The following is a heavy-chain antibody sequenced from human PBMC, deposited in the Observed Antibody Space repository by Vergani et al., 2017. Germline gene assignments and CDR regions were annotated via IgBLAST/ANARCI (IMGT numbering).Heavy chain of an antibody. J-gene: IGHJ5*02. V-gene: IGHV1-69*01. CDR2: IIPIFGTA. Sequence: QVQLVQSGAEVKKPGSSVKVSCKASGGTFSSYAXSWVRQAPGQGLEWMGGIIPIFGTANYAQKFQGRVTITADESTSTAYMELSSLRSEDTAVYYCARGRSSSTSCYNFWFDPWGQGTLVTVSS. CDR1: GGTFSSYA. D-gene: IGHD2-2*02. CDR3: ARGRSSSTSCYNFWFDP.